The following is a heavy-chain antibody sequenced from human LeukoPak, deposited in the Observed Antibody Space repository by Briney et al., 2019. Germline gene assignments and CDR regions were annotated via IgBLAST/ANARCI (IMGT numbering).Heavy chain of an antibody. CDR2: IYYSGST. CDR3: ARVCCCFSLDCHPNWFAS. Sequence: PSETLSLTCTVSGGSISSYYWSWIRQPPGKGLEWIGYIYYSGSTNYNPSLKSRVTISVDTSKNQFSLKLSSVTAADTAVYYCARVCCCFSLDCHPNWFASWGQGLLVTVSS. D-gene: IGHD3/OR15-3a*01. CDR1: GGSISSYY. J-gene: IGHJ5*01. V-gene: IGHV4-59*08.